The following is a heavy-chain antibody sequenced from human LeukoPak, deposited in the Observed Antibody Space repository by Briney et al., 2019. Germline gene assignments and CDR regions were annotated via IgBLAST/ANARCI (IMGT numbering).Heavy chain of an antibody. CDR3: ARDGGTRGPLHLDY. Sequence: PGGSLRLSCAASGFTFSSDSMNWVRQAPGKGLEWVSSISSSSSYIYYADSVKGRFTISRDNAKNSLYLQMNRLRADDTAVYDCARDGGTRGPLHLDYWGQGTLVTVSS. V-gene: IGHV3-21*01. CDR2: ISSSSSYI. D-gene: IGHD2-15*01. CDR1: GFTFSSDS. J-gene: IGHJ4*02.